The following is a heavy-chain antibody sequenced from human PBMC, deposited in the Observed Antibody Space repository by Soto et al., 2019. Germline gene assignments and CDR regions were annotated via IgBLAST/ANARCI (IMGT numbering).Heavy chain of an antibody. V-gene: IGHV3-7*03. CDR2: IKQDGSEK. CDR3: ARDQSDSGRPDTWFDP. CDR1: GFTFSSYW. Sequence: SLRLSCAASGFTFSSYWMSWVRQAPGKRLEWGANIKQDGSEKYYVDSVKGRFTISRDNAKNSLYLQMSSMRAEDTAVYYCARDQSDSGRPDTWFDPWGQGTLVTVSS. D-gene: IGHD1-26*01. J-gene: IGHJ5*02.